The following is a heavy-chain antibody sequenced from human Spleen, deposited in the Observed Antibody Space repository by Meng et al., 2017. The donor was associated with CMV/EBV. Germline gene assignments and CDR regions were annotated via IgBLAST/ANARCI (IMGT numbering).Heavy chain of an antibody. J-gene: IGHJ5*02. V-gene: IGHV3-15*01. CDR3: TTELELRFGEFDP. CDR1: GFTFSNAW. D-gene: IGHD1-7*01. Sequence: GGSLRLSCAASGFTFSNAWMSWVRQAPGKGLEWVGRIKSKTDGGTTDYAAPVKGRFTISRDDSKNTLYLQMNSLKTEDTAVYYCTTELELRFGEFDPWGQGTLVTVSS. CDR2: IKSKTDGGTT.